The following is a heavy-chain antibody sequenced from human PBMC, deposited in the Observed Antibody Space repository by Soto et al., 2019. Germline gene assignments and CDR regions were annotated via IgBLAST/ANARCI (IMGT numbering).Heavy chain of an antibody. V-gene: IGHV3-74*01. D-gene: IGHD2-21*02. Sequence: EVQLVESGGGLVQPGGSLRLCCVASGFTFNYYWMHWVRQAPGKGLVWVSRIQSDGSSPDYVDSVKGRFTISRDNAKNTLYLQMNNLRAEDTAVYYCARGGDPDYWGQGTLVTVSS. CDR3: ARGGDPDY. J-gene: IGHJ4*02. CDR2: IQSDGSSP. CDR1: GFTFNYYW.